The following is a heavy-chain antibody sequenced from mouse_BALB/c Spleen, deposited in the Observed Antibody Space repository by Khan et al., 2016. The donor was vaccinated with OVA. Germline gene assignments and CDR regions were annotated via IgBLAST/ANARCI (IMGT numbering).Heavy chain of an antibody. CDR2: IWSGGST. J-gene: IGHJ4*01. CDR3: ARKKYGNYVSLDY. D-gene: IGHD2-10*02. CDR1: GFSLSRYS. Sequence: VQLKESGPGLVAPSQSLSITCTVSGFSLSRYSVHWVRQPPGKGLEWLGMIWSGGSTDYNSALESRLSISKDNSKSQVFLKMNSLQTDDTAMYXCARKKYGNYVSLDYWGQGTSVTVSS. V-gene: IGHV2-6-4*01.